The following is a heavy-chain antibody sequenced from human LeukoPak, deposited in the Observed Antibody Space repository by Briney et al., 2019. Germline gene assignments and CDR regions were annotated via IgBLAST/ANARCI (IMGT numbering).Heavy chain of an antibody. CDR1: GGSFSGYY. V-gene: IGHV4-34*01. J-gene: IGHJ3*02. D-gene: IGHD3-10*01. CDR2: INHSGST. CDR3: ARSPMVRGVNHAFDI. Sequence: PSETLSLTCAVHGGSFSGYYWSWIRQPPGKGLEWIGEINHSGSTNYNPSLKSRVTISVDTSKNQFSLKLSSVTAADTAVYYCARSPMVRGVNHAFDIWGQGTMVTVSS.